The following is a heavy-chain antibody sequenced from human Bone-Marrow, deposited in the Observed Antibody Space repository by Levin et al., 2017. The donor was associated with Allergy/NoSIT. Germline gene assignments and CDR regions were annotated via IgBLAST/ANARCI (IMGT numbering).Heavy chain of an antibody. V-gene: IGHV3-30*04. CDR3: AGDSSIGVAGTPLFDT. CDR2: ISYDGRHK. J-gene: IGHJ4*02. CDR1: EYKSNTYA. D-gene: IGHD6-19*01. Sequence: GGSLRLSCVASEYKSNTYAIHWVRQAPGKGLGWVGVISYDGRHKHYADSVKGRFTVSSDNSKNAVFLQMNSLKTDDTALYYCAGDSSIGVAGTPLFDTWGQGTLVTVSS.